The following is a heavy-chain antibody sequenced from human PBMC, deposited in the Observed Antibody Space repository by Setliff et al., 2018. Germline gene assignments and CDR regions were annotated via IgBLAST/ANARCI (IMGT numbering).Heavy chain of an antibody. V-gene: IGHV1-2*04. D-gene: IGHD6-13*01. Sequence: GASVKVSCKASGYTFTGYYMHWVRQAPGQGLEWMGWINPNSGGTNYAQKFQGWVTMTRDTSISTAYMELSRLRSDDTAFYYCVRDACPYTSTWCHHFGCWGQGTLVTVSS. CDR1: GYTFTGYY. J-gene: IGHJ4*02. CDR3: VRDACPYTSTWCHHFGC. CDR2: INPNSGGT.